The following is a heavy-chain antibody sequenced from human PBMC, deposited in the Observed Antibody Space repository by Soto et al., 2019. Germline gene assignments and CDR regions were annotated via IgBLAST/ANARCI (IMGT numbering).Heavy chain of an antibody. V-gene: IGHV3-23*01. CDR3: AKDRSGVYDYIWGSYRSGWFDP. CDR1: GFTFSSYA. Sequence: EVQLLESGGGLVQPGGSLRLSCAASGFTFSSYAMSWVLQAPGKGLEWVSAISGSGGSTYYADSVKGRFTISRDNSKNTLYLQMNSLRAEDTDVYYCAKDRSGVYDYIWGSYRSGWFDPWGQGTLVTVSS. CDR2: ISGSGGST. J-gene: IGHJ5*02. D-gene: IGHD3-16*02.